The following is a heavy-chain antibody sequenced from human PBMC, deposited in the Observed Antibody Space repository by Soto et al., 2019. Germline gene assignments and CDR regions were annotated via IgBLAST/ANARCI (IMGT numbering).Heavy chain of an antibody. D-gene: IGHD3-10*01. V-gene: IGHV1-18*01. J-gene: IGHJ4*01. Sequence: QVQLVQSGAEVKKPGASVKVSCKTSGYTFTSYGIGWLRQAPGHGPEWMGWISAYSGNTNNAQQLQRRVTMPTDTSTSTAYMERRSLRSDDTAVYYCARDRGRDALDHWDHGTPGPGSS. CDR2: ISAYSGNT. CDR1: GYTFTSYG. CDR3: ARDRGRDALDH.